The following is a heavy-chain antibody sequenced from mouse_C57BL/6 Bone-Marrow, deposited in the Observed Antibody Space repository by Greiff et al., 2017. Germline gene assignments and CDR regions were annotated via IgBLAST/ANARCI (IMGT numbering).Heavy chain of an antibody. V-gene: IGHV1-69*01. CDR2: IDPSDSYT. D-gene: IGHD1-1*01. CDR1: GYTFTSYW. J-gene: IGHJ4*01. Sequence: LQPGAELVMPGASVKLSCKASGYTFTSYWMHWVKQRPGQGLEWIGEIDPSDSYTNYNQKFKGKSTLTVDKSSSTAYMQLSSLTSEDSAVYYCAREDYYGRDYAMDYWGQGTSVTVSS. CDR3: AREDYYGRDYAMDY.